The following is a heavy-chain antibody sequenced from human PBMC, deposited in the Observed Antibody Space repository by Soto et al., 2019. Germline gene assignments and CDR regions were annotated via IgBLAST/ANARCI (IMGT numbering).Heavy chain of an antibody. V-gene: IGHV3-15*01. CDR1: VLSFINAW. CDR3: AADTPTVGQGEFEY. Sequence: PRGSLGLSCAASVLSFINAWLKGVRMDPGKGLEWIGHSKYGGATDCAAPVKGRFTISRDDSKNTVYLQMSSLKTEDTALYYCAADTPTVGQGEFEYWGQGSHVTVPQ. J-gene: IGHJ4*02. CDR2: SKYGGAT. D-gene: IGHD1-26*01.